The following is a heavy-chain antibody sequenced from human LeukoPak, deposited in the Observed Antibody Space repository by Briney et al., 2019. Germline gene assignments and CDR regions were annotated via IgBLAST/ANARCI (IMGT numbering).Heavy chain of an antibody. V-gene: IGHV3-23*01. D-gene: IGHD6-19*01. CDR1: GFTFSSYA. CDR2: ISGSGGST. Sequence: GGSLRLSCAASGFTFSSYAMSWVRQAPGKGLEWVSAISGSGGSTYYADSVKGRFTISRDNSKNTLYLQMNSLRAEDAAVYYCARKPGYSSGWYFGYWGQGTLVTVSS. J-gene: IGHJ4*02. CDR3: ARKPGYSSGWYFGY.